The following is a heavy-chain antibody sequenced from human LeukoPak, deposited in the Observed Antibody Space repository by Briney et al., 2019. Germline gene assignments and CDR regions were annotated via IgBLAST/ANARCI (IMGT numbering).Heavy chain of an antibody. Sequence: SSETLSLTCTVSGGSISSYYWSWIRQPPGKGLEWIGYIYYSGSTNYNPSLKSRVTISVDTSKNQFSLKLGSVTAADTAVYYCARDVSCSGGSCADYWGQGTLVTVSS. CDR2: IYYSGST. D-gene: IGHD2-15*01. CDR3: ARDVSCSGGSCADY. V-gene: IGHV4-59*01. CDR1: GGSISSYY. J-gene: IGHJ4*02.